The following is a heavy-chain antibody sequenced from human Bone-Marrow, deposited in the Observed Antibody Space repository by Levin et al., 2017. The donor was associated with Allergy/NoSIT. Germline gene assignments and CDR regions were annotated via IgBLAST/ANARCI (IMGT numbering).Heavy chain of an antibody. CDR2: ISYDGSNK. CDR3: ARGGVESYGPGSYLLY. CDR1: GFKFNNYA. J-gene: IGHJ4*02. V-gene: IGHV3-30-3*01. Sequence: GESLKISCAASGFKFNNYAMNWARQAPGKGLEWVALISYDGSNKYYAASAKGRFTISRDSSSNTVYLQMNGLSSDDTAVYYCARGGVESYGPGSYLLYWGQGTPVTVSS. D-gene: IGHD3-10*01.